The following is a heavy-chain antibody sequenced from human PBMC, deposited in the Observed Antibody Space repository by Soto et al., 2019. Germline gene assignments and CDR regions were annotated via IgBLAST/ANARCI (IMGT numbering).Heavy chain of an antibody. CDR1: GRSFSGYY. J-gene: IGHJ6*02. CDR2: INHRGNS. V-gene: IGHV4-34*01. Sequence: PSETLSLTCAVYGRSFSGYYWGWVRQPPGKGLEWIGQINHRGNSNYTPSIKSRVTILVDTSRNQFSLKVNSVTAADTAVYYCARAEVPQWFAKGYYGMDVWGQGTTVTVSS. D-gene: IGHD2-8*01. CDR3: ARAEVPQWFAKGYYGMDV.